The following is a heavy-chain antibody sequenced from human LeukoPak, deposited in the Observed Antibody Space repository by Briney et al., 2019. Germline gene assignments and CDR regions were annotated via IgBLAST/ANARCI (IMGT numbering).Heavy chain of an antibody. V-gene: IGHV4-4*07. CDR1: DGSISTYY. Sequence: PSETLSLTCTVSDGSISTYYWSWIRQPAGKGLEWIGRSYTTGSTNYNPSLKSRVTMSVDTSKNQFSLKLSSVTAADTAVYYCARGGLPRENWFDPWGRGTLVTVSS. CDR2: SYTTGST. J-gene: IGHJ5*02. CDR3: ARGGLPRENWFDP. D-gene: IGHD1-26*01.